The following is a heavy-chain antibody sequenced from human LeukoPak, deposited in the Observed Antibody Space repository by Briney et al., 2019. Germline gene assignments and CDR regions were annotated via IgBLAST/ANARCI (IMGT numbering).Heavy chain of an antibody. V-gene: IGHV3-7*01. J-gene: IGHJ4*02. CDR1: GFTFSTYW. CDR3: AINHDY. Sequence: GGSLRLSCTASGFTFSTYWMTWVRQAPGKGLEWVANIKQDGSKKYYVDSVKGRFTISRDNTKNSVYLQMNSLRAEDTAAYYCAINHDYWGQGTLVTVSS. CDR2: IKQDGSKK.